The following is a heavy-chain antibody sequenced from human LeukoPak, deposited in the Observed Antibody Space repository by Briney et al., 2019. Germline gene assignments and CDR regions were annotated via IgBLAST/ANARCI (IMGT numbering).Heavy chain of an antibody. CDR1: GYTFTGYY. CDR2: INPNSGGT. J-gene: IGHJ4*02. CDR3: ARGAYCSGGSCFRGALGY. Sequence: ASVKASCKASGYTFTGYYMHWVRQAPGQGLEWMGWINPNSGGTNYAQKFQGRVTMTRDTSISTAYMELSRLRSDDTAVYYCARGAYCSGGSCFRGALGYWGQGTLVTVSS. D-gene: IGHD2-15*01. V-gene: IGHV1-2*02.